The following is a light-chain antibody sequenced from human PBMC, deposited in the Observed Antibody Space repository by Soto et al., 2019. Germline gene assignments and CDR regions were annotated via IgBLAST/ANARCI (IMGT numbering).Light chain of an antibody. J-gene: IGKJ1*01. Sequence: DIQMTQSPSSLSASVGDRVTLTCRASQSISNYLNWYQQKPGKAPKVLIFAASELQSGVPSRFSGSGSGTDFTLTIASLQPDDFATYYCQQSYTRTFGQGTKVDIK. CDR2: AAS. CDR1: QSISNY. V-gene: IGKV1-39*01. CDR3: QQSYTRT.